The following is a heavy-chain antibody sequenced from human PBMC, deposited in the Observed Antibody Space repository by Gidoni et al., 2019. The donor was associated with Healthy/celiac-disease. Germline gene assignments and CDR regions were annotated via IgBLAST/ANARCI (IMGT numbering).Heavy chain of an antibody. V-gene: IGHV3-23*01. Sequence: EVQLLESGGGLVQPGGSLRLSCAASGLPFSSYAMSWVRQAPGKGLEWVSAISGSGGSTYYADSVKGRFTISRDNSKNTLYLQMNSLRAEDTAVYYCAKGDCSGGSCYYLYYWGQGTLVTVSS. CDR3: AKGDCSGGSCYYLYY. D-gene: IGHD2-15*01. J-gene: IGHJ4*02. CDR2: ISGSGGST. CDR1: GLPFSSYA.